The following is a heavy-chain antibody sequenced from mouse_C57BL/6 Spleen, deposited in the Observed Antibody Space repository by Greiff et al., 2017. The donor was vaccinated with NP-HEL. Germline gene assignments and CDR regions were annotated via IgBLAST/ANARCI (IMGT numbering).Heavy chain of an antibody. V-gene: IGHV1-61*01. CDR2: IYPSDSET. D-gene: IGHD1-1*01. CDR3: ARSNYYGSSYPAWFAY. J-gene: IGHJ3*01. Sequence: VQLQQSGAELVRPGSSVKLSCKASGYTFTSYWMDWVKQRPGQGLEWIGNIYPSDSETHYNQKFKDKATLTVDKSSSTAYMQLSSLTSEDSAVYYWARSNYYGSSYPAWFAYWGQGTLVTVSA. CDR1: GYTFTSYW.